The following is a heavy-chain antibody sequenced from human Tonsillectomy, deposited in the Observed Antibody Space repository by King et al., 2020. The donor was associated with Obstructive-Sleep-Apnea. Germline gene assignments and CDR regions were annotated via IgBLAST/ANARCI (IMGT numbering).Heavy chain of an antibody. D-gene: IGHD4-17*01. CDR2: ISYDGSNK. CDR3: AKANYGDYSLGY. CDR1: RFTFSSYG. Sequence: LQLVQSGGGVVQPGRSLRLSCATSRFTFSSYGMHWVRQAPGKGLEWGAVISYDGSNKHYADSVKGRFTISRDNSKNTLYLQMNSLRAEDTAVYYCAKANYGDYSLGYWGQGTLVTVSS. J-gene: IGHJ4*02. V-gene: IGHV3-30*18.